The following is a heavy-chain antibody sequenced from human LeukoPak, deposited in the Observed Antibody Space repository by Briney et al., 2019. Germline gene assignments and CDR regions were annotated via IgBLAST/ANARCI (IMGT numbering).Heavy chain of an antibody. Sequence: SQTLSLTCTVSGGSISSGGYYWSWIRQHPGKGLEWIGYIYYSGSTYYNPSLKSRVTISVDTSKNQFSLKLSSVTAADTAVYYCARIAAAGTWIDYWGQGTLVTVSS. J-gene: IGHJ4*02. D-gene: IGHD6-13*01. CDR3: ARIAAAGTWIDY. CDR2: IYYSGST. CDR1: GGSISSGGYY. V-gene: IGHV4-31*03.